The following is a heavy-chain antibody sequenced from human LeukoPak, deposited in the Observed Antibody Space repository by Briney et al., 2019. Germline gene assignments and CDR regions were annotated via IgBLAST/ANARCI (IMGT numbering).Heavy chain of an antibody. CDR3: ARWYCSSTSCYAGAFDM. J-gene: IGHJ3*02. D-gene: IGHD2-2*01. Sequence: WASVKVSCKASGYTFTGYYMHWVRQAPGQGLEWMGWINPNSGGTNYAQKFQGRVTMTRDTSISTAYMELRSLRSDDTAVYYCARWYCSSTSCYAGAFDMWGQGTIVTVSS. CDR2: INPNSGGT. V-gene: IGHV1-2*02. CDR1: GYTFTGYY.